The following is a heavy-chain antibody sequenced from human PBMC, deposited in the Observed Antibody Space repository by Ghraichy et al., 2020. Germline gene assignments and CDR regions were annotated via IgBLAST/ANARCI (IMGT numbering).Heavy chain of an antibody. Sequence: GGSLRLSCAASGFTFSNAWMSWVRQAPGKGLEWVGRIKSKTDGGTTDYAAPVKGRFTISRDVSKNTLYLQMNSLKTEDTAVYYCTTDQYYDSSGYYFDYWGQGTLVTVSS. V-gene: IGHV3-15*01. CDR2: IKSKTDGGTT. CDR1: GFTFSNAW. D-gene: IGHD3-22*01. J-gene: IGHJ4*02. CDR3: TTDQYYDSSGYYFDY.